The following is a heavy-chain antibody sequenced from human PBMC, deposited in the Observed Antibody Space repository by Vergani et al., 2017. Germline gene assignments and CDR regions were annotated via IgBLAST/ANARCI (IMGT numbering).Heavy chain of an antibody. CDR3: ATRVLRYFDWSGWFDP. Sequence: QVQLQQWGAGLLKPSETLSLTCAVYGGSFSGYYWSWIRQPPGKGLEWIGEINHSGSTNYNPSLKSRVTISVDTAKNQFSLKLSSVTAADTAVYYWATRVLRYFDWSGWFDPWGQGTLVTVSS. CDR2: INHSGST. J-gene: IGHJ5*02. CDR1: GGSFSGYY. V-gene: IGHV4-34*01. D-gene: IGHD3-9*01.